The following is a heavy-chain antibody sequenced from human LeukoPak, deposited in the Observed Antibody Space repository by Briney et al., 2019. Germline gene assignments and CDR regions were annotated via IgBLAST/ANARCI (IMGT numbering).Heavy chain of an antibody. CDR2: IIPNSGAT. CDR1: GYIFTAYD. CDR3: ARGISGGFDI. D-gene: IGHD2-21*01. V-gene: IGHV1-2*06. J-gene: IGHJ3*02. Sequence: ASVKVSCKASGYIFTAYDLHWVRQAPGQGLEWMGRIIPNSGATNYAQNFQGRITLTRDTSISTAYMELSRLSPDDTAVYYCARGISGGFDIWGQGTMVTVSS.